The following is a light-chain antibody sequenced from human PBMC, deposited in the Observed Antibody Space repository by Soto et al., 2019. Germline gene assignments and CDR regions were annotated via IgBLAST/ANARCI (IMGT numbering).Light chain of an antibody. Sequence: EIVLTQSPGTLSLSPGERATLSCRASQSVDSTYLAWYQQKPDQSPRLLIYATSTRAAGIPDRFSGSGSGTDFTLTISSLEPEDFAVYYCQQRSDWHTFGQGTRLEIK. CDR3: QQRSDWHT. CDR2: ATS. J-gene: IGKJ5*01. V-gene: IGKV3D-20*02. CDR1: QSVDSTY.